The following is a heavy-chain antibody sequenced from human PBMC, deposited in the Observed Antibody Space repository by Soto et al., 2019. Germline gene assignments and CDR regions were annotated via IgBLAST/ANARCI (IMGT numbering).Heavy chain of an antibody. CDR3: ARDESYYYYDSSGYSPDAFDI. CDR1: GGTFSSYA. CDR2: IIPIFGTA. V-gene: IGHV1-69*13. Sequence: GASVKVSCKASGGTFSSYAISWVRQAPGQGLEWMGGIIPIFGTANYAQKFQGRVTITADESTSTAYMELSSLRSEDTAVYYCARDESYYYYDSSGYSPDAFDIRGQGTTVTVSS. D-gene: IGHD3-22*01. J-gene: IGHJ3*02.